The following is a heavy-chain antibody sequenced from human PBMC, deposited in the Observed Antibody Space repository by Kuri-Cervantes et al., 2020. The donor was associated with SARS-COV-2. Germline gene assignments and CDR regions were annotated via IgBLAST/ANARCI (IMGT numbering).Heavy chain of an antibody. Sequence: GESLKISCAASGFTLSSYWMSWVRQAPGKGLEWLAVIPHDGSNKFYADSVKGRFTISRDNTENTLYLQLDSLRAEDTAVYYCVRDLINGSYLEYWGQGTLVTVSS. CDR2: IPHDGSNK. CDR3: VRDLINGSYLEY. D-gene: IGHD3-16*02. J-gene: IGHJ4*02. V-gene: IGHV3-30-3*01. CDR1: GFTLSSYW.